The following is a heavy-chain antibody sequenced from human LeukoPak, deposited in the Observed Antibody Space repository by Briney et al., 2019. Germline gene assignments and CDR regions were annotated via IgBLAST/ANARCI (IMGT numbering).Heavy chain of an antibody. Sequence: QSGGSLRLSCAASGFTFSSYAMSWVRQAPGKGLEWVSAISGSGGSTYYADSVKGRFTISRDNSKNTLYLQMNSLRAEDTAVYYCAKPEGQWPDRPLTHYGMDVWGQGTTVTVSS. CDR1: GFTFSSYA. CDR3: AKPEGQWPDRPLTHYGMDV. CDR2: ISGSGGST. V-gene: IGHV3-23*01. J-gene: IGHJ6*02. D-gene: IGHD6-19*01.